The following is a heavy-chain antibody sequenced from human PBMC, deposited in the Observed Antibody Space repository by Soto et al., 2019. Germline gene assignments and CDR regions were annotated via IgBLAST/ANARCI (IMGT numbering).Heavy chain of an antibody. D-gene: IGHD3-3*01. Sequence: RASVKVSCKASGYTFTSYGISWVRQAPGQGLEWMGWISAYNGNTNYAQKLQGRVTMTTDTSTSTAYMELRSLRSDDTAVYYCARDPSYYDFWSGSQLNAFDIWGQGTMVTVSS. CDR3: ARDPSYYDFWSGSQLNAFDI. CDR1: GYTFTSYG. V-gene: IGHV1-18*01. CDR2: ISAYNGNT. J-gene: IGHJ3*02.